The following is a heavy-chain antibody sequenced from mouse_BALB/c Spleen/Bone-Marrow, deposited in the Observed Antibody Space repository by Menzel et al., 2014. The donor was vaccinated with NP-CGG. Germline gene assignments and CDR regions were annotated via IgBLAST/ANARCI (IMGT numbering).Heavy chain of an antibody. J-gene: IGHJ1*01. CDR2: INPDSSTI. V-gene: IGHV4-1*02. CDR1: GFDFSGYW. Sequence: EVKLVESGGGLVQPGGSLKLSCAASGFDFSGYWMSWVRQAPGKGLEWIGEINPDSSTINYTPSLKDKFIISRDNAKNTLYLQMSKVRSEDTALYYCARLNYYGSLVVWGAGTTVTVSS. CDR3: ARLNYYGSLVV. D-gene: IGHD1-1*01.